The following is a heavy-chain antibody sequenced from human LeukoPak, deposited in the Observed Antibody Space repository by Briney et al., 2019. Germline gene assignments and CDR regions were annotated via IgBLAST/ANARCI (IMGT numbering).Heavy chain of an antibody. J-gene: IGHJ6*03. Sequence: PSETLSLTCTVSGGSISSYYWSWIRQPPGKGPEWIGYIYYSGSTNYNPSLKSRVTVSVDTSKNQFSLKLSSVTAADTAVYYCARDSSSSGYYYYYMDVWGKGTTVTVSS. CDR1: GGSISSYY. V-gene: IGHV4-59*01. CDR2: IYYSGST. CDR3: ARDSSSSGYYYYYMDV. D-gene: IGHD6-6*01.